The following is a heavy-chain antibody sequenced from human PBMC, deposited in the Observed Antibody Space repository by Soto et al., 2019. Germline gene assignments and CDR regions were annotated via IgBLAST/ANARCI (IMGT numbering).Heavy chain of an antibody. Sequence: SEPLSLTCSVSGGSISSSSYYWGWIRQPPGKGLEWIGSIYYSGSTYYNPSLKSRVTISVDTSKNQFSLKLSSVTAADTAVYYCARQYYDFWSGTPSDANWFDPWGQGTLVTV. V-gene: IGHV4-39*01. CDR3: ARQYYDFWSGTPSDANWFDP. CDR1: GGSISSSSYY. J-gene: IGHJ5*02. CDR2: IYYSGST. D-gene: IGHD3-3*01.